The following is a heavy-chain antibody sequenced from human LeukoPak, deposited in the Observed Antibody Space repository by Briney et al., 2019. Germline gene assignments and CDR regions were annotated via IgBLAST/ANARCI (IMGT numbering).Heavy chain of an antibody. V-gene: IGHV3-30*04. Sequence: GGSLRLSCAASGFTFSSYAVHWVRQAPGKGLEWVAVISYDGNNKYSADSVKGQFTISRDNSKNTLYLQMRSLRVEDTAIYYCARDRGRWTYFDYWGQGTLVTVSS. CDR1: GFTFSSYA. CDR2: ISYDGNNK. D-gene: IGHD4-23*01. CDR3: ARDRGRWTYFDY. J-gene: IGHJ4*02.